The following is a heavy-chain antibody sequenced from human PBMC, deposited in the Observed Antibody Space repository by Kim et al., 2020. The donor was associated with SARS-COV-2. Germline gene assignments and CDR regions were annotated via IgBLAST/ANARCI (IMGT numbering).Heavy chain of an antibody. CDR2: ISASGGTP. CDR3: AKGGGGAAFDI. V-gene: IGHV3-23*01. CDR1: GFTFSSYA. Sequence: GGSLRLSCAASGFTFSSYAMSWVRQAPGKGLEWGSAISASGGTPYYAGSVKGRFTISRDNSRNTLFLQMDSLRAEDTAVYYCAKGGGGAAFDIWGQGTMVTVSS. J-gene: IGHJ3*02. D-gene: IGHD2-21*01.